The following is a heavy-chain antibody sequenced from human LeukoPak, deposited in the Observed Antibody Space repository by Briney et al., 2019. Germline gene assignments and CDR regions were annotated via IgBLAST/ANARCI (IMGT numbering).Heavy chain of an antibody. CDR3: ARSGDTATYYYYGMDV. CDR1: GGTFSSYA. CDR2: IIPIFGTA. Sequence: ASVKVSCKASGGTFSSYAISRVRQAPGQGLEWMGGIIPIFGTANYAQKFQGRVTITADESTSTAYMELSSLRSEDTAVYYCARSGDTATYYYYGMDVWGQGTTVTVSS. J-gene: IGHJ6*02. V-gene: IGHV1-69*13. D-gene: IGHD5-18*01.